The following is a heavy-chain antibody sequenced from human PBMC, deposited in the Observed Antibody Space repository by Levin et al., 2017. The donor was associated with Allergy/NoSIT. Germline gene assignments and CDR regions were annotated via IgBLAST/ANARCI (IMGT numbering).Heavy chain of an antibody. Sequence: GESLKISCRGSGFIFGDYAMSWFRQAPGKGLEWVGFTRSKAYGGTTEYAASVNGRLTISREDSKSIAYLQMNRLKTEDTAVYYCTRGAVVPAAMKYYYYGMDVWGQGTTVTVSS. CDR1: GFIFGDYA. D-gene: IGHD2-2*01. CDR3: TRGAVVPAAMKYYYYGMDV. CDR2: TRSKAYGGTT. V-gene: IGHV3-49*03. J-gene: IGHJ6*02.